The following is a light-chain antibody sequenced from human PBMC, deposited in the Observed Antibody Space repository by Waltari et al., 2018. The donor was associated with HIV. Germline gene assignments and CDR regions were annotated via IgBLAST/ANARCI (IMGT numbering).Light chain of an antibody. Sequence: SYELTQPPSVSVSPGQTDRITCSGDALPKRYAYWYQQKPGQAPVLVIYKDSERLSGVPERFSGSSSGTTVTVTISGVQAEDEADYYCQSADSSGTYRVFGGGTKLTVL. V-gene: IGLV3-25*03. J-gene: IGLJ3*02. CDR1: ALPKRY. CDR3: QSADSSGTYRV. CDR2: KDS.